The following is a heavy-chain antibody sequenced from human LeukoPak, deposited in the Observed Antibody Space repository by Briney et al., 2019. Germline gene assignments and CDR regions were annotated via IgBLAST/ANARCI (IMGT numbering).Heavy chain of an antibody. J-gene: IGHJ4*02. D-gene: IGHD3-10*01. CDR2: MNPNSGNT. CDR1: GYTFTSYD. V-gene: IGHV1-8*01. Sequence: GASVKVSCKASGYTFTSYDINWVRQATGQGLEWMGWMNPNSGNTGYAQKFQGRVTMTRNTSISTAYMELSSLRSEDTAVYYCARGSTSPRRFGDRGWRKSNFDYWGQGTLVTVSS. CDR3: ARGSTSPRRFGDRGWRKSNFDY.